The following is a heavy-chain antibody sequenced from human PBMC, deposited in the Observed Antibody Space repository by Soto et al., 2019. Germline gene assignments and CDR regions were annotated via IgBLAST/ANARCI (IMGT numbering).Heavy chain of an antibody. D-gene: IGHD1-26*01. Sequence: ESGGGLVQPGGSLRLSCAASGFRFSDYYMDWVRQLPGMGLEWVGRTRNKANSYAAEYAPSVRGRFTISRHDSEDSMFLQLNSLKTEDTAVYYCARDTGGSYDFWGQGALVTVSS. CDR3: ARDTGGSYDF. J-gene: IGHJ4*02. V-gene: IGHV3-72*01. CDR1: GFRFSDYY. CDR2: TRNKANSYAA.